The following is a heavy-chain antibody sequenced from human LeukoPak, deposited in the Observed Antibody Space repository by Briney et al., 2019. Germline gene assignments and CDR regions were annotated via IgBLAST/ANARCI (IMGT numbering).Heavy chain of an antibody. CDR1: GGSISSYY. D-gene: IGHD4-11*01. CDR2: IYHSGST. Sequence: PSETLSLTCTVSGGSISSYYWSWIRQPPGKGLEWIGSIYHSGSTYYNPSLKSRVTISVDTSKNQFSLKLSSVTAADTAVYYCARDGLTTVTYFDYWGQGTLVTVSS. J-gene: IGHJ4*02. V-gene: IGHV4-38-2*02. CDR3: ARDGLTTVTYFDY.